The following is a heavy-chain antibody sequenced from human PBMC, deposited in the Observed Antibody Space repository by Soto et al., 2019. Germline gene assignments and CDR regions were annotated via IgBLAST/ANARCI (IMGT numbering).Heavy chain of an antibody. D-gene: IGHD3-3*01. CDR2: ISGGGGST. CDR3: AKGSQHFDFWCLDY. CDR1: GFTFSSYA. Sequence: EVQLLESGGDLVQPGGSLRLSCAASGFTFSSYAMNWVRQAPGKGLEWVAAISGGGGSTYYADSVRGRFTVSRDNSKDTLYLQMNSLRAEDTALYYCAKGSQHFDFWCLDYWGQGTLVTVSS. V-gene: IGHV3-23*01. J-gene: IGHJ4*02.